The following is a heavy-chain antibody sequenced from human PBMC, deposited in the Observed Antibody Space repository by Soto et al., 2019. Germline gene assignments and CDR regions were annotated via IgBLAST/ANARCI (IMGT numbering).Heavy chain of an antibody. Sequence: ASVKVSCKASGYTFSSYGINWVRQAPGQGLEWLGWISPYDGNTKYAQILQGRVSMTTDTSTKTAYMEVRSLRSDDTAVYYCARGGYYDSSGSRNYHYYGMNVWGQGTTVTVAS. CDR3: ARGGYYDSSGSRNYHYYGMNV. CDR1: GYTFSSYG. CDR2: ISPYDGNT. V-gene: IGHV1-18*01. D-gene: IGHD3-22*01. J-gene: IGHJ6*02.